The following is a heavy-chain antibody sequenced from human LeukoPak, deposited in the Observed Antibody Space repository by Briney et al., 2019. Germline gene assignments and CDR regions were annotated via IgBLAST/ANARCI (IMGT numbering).Heavy chain of an antibody. CDR3: ASYYDSSGYPNDAFDI. V-gene: IGHV5-51*01. D-gene: IGHD3-22*01. CDR2: IYPGDSDT. J-gene: IGHJ3*02. CDR1: GYSFTSYW. Sequence: GESLKISCKGSGYSFTSYWIGWVRQVPGKGLEWMGIIYPGDSDTRYSPSFQGQVTISADKSISTAYLQWSSLKASDTAMYYCASYYDSSGYPNDAFDIWGQGTMVTVSS.